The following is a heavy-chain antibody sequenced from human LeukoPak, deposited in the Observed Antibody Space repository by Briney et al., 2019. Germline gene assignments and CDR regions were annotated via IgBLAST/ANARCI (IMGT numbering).Heavy chain of an antibody. V-gene: IGHV4-61*02. D-gene: IGHD3-22*01. CDR3: ARHYDSSAYYYPRPPNDAFDI. J-gene: IGHJ3*02. Sequence: SQTLSLTCTVSGGSISSGSYYWSWIRQPAGKGLEWIGRIYTSGSTNYNPSLKSRVTISVDTSKNQFSLKLSSVTAADTAVYYCARHYDSSAYYYPRPPNDAFDIWGQGTMVTVSS. CDR1: GGSISSGSYY. CDR2: IYTSGST.